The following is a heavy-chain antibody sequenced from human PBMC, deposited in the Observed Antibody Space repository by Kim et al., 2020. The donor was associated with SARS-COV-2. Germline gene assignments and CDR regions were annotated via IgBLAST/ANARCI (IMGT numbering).Heavy chain of an antibody. CDR2: IYSGGST. Sequence: GGSLRLSCAASGFTVSSNYMSWVRQAPGKGLEWVSVIYSGGSTYYADSVKGRFTISRDNSKNTLYLQMNSLRAEDTAVYYCARDQGGLLDYYYGMDVWGQGTTVTVSS. CDR1: GFTVSSNY. CDR3: ARDQGGLLDYYYGMDV. V-gene: IGHV3-53*01. D-gene: IGHD3-22*01. J-gene: IGHJ6*02.